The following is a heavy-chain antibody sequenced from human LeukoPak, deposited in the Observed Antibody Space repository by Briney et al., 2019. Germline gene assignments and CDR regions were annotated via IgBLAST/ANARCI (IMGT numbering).Heavy chain of an antibody. CDR2: IHYSEST. J-gene: IGHJ3*02. D-gene: IGHD3-10*01. V-gene: IGHV4-59*08. Sequence: PSETLSLTCTVSGGSIRSYYWGCIRQPPGKGLEWIGYIHYSESTKYNPSLKSRVTMSVDTSKNQFSLKLSSVTAADTAVYYCASRSGSFSDALDIWGQGTLVTVSS. CDR3: ASRSGSFSDALDI. CDR1: GGSIRSYY.